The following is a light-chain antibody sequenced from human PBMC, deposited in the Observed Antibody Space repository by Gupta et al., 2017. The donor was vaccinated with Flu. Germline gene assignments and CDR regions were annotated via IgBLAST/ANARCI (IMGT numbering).Light chain of an antibody. CDR3: QQSYNTLSIT. V-gene: IGKV1-39*01. J-gene: IGKJ5*01. CDR1: HGIRTS. Sequence: RVTIACRASHGIRTSLNWYQQKPGKAPKLLTYTASNLQSGVPSRFSGSGYGTDFTLTISSLQPEDFATYYCQQSYNTLSITFGQGTRLEIK. CDR2: TAS.